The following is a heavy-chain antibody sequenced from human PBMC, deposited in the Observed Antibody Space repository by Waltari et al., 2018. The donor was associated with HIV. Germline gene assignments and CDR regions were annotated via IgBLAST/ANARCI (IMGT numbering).Heavy chain of an antibody. CDR3: ARVSLAGWFDP. Sequence: QVQLQESGPGLVKPSQTLSLPCTAPGGHISSGSYSWSWIRQPAGKGLEWIGRVYTSGTTNYNPSLKSRVTISVDTSKNQISLKMRSVTAADTAVYYCARVSLAGWFDPWGQGTLVTVSS. V-gene: IGHV4-61*02. CDR1: GGHISSGSYS. D-gene: IGHD6-19*01. CDR2: VYTSGTT. J-gene: IGHJ5*02.